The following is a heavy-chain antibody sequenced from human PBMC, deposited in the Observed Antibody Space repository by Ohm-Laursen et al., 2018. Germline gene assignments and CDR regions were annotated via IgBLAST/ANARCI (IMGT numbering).Heavy chain of an antibody. CDR3: ARDKSSSVAGYFDY. D-gene: IGHD6-19*01. V-gene: IGHV1-18*01. CDR2: ISAYNGNT. CDR1: GYTFTSYG. Sequence: SVKVSCKASGYTFTSYGISWVRQAPGQGLEWMGWISAYNGNTNYAQKLQGRVTMTTDTSTSTAYMELRSLRSDDTAVYYCARDKSSSVAGYFDYWGQGTLVTVSS. J-gene: IGHJ4*02.